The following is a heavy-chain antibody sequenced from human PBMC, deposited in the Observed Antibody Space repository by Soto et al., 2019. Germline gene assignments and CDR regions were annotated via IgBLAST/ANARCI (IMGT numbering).Heavy chain of an antibody. CDR2: ISYDGSNK. CDR3: AKAYGDYGYFDY. J-gene: IGHJ4*02. D-gene: IGHD4-17*01. Sequence: GGSLRLSCAASGFTFSSYGMHWVRQAPGKGLEWVAVISYDGSNKYYADSLKGRFTISRDNSKNTLYLQMNSLRAEDTAVYYCAKAYGDYGYFDYWGQGTLVTVSS. CDR1: GFTFSSYG. V-gene: IGHV3-30*18.